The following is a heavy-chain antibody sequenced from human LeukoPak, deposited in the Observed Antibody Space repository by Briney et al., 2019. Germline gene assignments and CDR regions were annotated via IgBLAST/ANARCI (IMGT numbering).Heavy chain of an antibody. CDR1: GGSISSYY. CDR3: ARGAGYFQE. Sequence: PSETLSLTCTVSGGSISSYYWSWIRQPPGKGLEWIGYIYYSGSTNYNPSLKSRVTISIDTSKNQFSVRLSSVTAADTAVYYCARGAGYFQEWGQGTLVTVSS. J-gene: IGHJ1*01. V-gene: IGHV4-59*01. CDR2: IYYSGST.